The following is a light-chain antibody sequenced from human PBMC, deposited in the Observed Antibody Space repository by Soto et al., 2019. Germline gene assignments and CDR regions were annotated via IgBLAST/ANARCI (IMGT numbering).Light chain of an antibody. Sequence: QSALTQPASVSDSPGQSITISCTGTSSDIGGSDHVSWYRQYPGEAPKLIIYDVANRPSGVSHRFSGSKSGNMASLIISGLQREDEADYYCVSFTTSRSYVFGTGTKLTVL. V-gene: IGLV2-14*03. CDR2: DVA. CDR1: SSDIGGSDH. J-gene: IGLJ1*01. CDR3: VSFTTSRSYV.